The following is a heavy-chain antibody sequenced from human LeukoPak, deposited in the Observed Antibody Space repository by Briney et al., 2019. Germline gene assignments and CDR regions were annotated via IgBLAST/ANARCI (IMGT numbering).Heavy chain of an antibody. CDR1: GGSISSSSYY. V-gene: IGHV4-39*01. CDR3: AGQRARGTTVTPNWFDP. Sequence: SETLSLTCTVSGGSISSSSYYWGWIRQPPGKGLEWIGSIYYSGSTYYNPSLKSRVTISVDTSKNQFSLKLSSVTAADTAVYYCAGQRARGTTVTPNWFDPWGQGTLVTVSS. D-gene: IGHD4-17*01. CDR2: IYYSGST. J-gene: IGHJ5*02.